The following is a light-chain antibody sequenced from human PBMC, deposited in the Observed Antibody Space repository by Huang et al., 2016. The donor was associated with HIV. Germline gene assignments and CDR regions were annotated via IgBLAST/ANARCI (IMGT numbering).Light chain of an antibody. Sequence: DIVMTQSPDSLAVSLGERATINCKSSQSVFYSSNNKNYLAWYQQKPGQPPKLPISWASTRESGVPDRFSGSGSGTDFTLTISSLQAEDVAVYYCQQYYSTPPVTFGPGTKVDIK. CDR2: WAS. CDR3: QQYYSTPPVT. V-gene: IGKV4-1*01. J-gene: IGKJ3*01. CDR1: QSVFYSSNNKNY.